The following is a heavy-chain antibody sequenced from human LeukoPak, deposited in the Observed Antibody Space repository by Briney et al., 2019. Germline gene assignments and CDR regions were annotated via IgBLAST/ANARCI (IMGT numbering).Heavy chain of an antibody. CDR3: ARVWFGSGDYNPLDY. Sequence: ASVKVSCKASGYTFTGYYMHWVRQAPGQGLEWMGWINPNSGGTNYAQKLQGRVTMTTDTSTSTAYMELRSLRSDDTAVYYCARVWFGSGDYNPLDYWGQGTLVTVSS. J-gene: IGHJ4*02. CDR2: INPNSGGT. D-gene: IGHD4-17*01. V-gene: IGHV1-2*02. CDR1: GYTFTGYY.